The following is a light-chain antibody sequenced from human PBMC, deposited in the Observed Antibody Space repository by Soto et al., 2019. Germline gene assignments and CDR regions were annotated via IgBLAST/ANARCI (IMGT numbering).Light chain of an antibody. V-gene: IGKV3-15*01. J-gene: IGKJ3*01. CDR2: GAS. CDR3: QQYNNWPPFT. Sequence: ETVMTQSPATLSVSPGXRATLSCRASESVSSNLAWYQQQPGQAPRLLIYGASTRATGIPARFSGSGSGTEFTLTISSLQSEDFAVYYCQQYNNWPPFTFGPGTKVDIK. CDR1: ESVSSN.